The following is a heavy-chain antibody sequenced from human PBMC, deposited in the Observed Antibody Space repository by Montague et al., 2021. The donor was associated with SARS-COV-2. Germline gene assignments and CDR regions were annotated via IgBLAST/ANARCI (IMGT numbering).Heavy chain of an antibody. Sequence: TLSLTCTVYGRSIGIGSNYWSWIRQPAGKGLEWIGRIFTRGSTNYNPSLKSRVTISVDTSKNQFSLKLSSVTAADTAVDYCARDRVDRYRGGRTAYGMDVWGQGTTVTVSS. CDR1: GRSIGIGSNY. CDR3: ARDRVDRYRGGRTAYGMDV. CDR2: IFTRGST. V-gene: IGHV4-61*02. J-gene: IGHJ6*02. D-gene: IGHD1-26*01.